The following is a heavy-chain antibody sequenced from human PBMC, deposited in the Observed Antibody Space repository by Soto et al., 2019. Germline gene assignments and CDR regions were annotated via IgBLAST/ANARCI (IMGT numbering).Heavy chain of an antibody. CDR3: ARDCSGGSCYGAFDI. V-gene: IGHV3-7*01. D-gene: IGHD2-15*01. CDR1: GFTFSSYW. J-gene: IGHJ3*02. CDR2: IKQDGSEK. Sequence: GSLRLSCAASGFTFSSYWMSWVRQAPGKGLEWVANIKQDGSEKYYVDSVKGRFTISRDNAKNSLYLQMNSLRAEDTAVYYCARDCSGGSCYGAFDIWGQGTMVTVSS.